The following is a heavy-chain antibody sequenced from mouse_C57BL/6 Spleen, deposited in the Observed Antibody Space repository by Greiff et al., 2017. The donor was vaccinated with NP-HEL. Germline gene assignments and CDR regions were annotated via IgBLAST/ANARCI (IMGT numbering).Heavy chain of an antibody. V-gene: IGHV2-6-1*01. Sequence: VQVVESGPGLVAPSQSLSITCTVSGFSLTSYGVHWVRQPPGKGLEWLVVIWSDGSTTYNSALKSRLSISKDNSKSQVFLKMNSLQTDDTAMYYCARHHYYGSSSYYAMDYWGQGTSVTVSS. D-gene: IGHD1-1*01. CDR1: GFSLTSYG. J-gene: IGHJ4*01. CDR2: IWSDGST. CDR3: ARHHYYGSSSYYAMDY.